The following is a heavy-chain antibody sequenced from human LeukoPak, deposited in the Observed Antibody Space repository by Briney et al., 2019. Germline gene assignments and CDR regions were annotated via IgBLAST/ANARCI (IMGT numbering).Heavy chain of an antibody. CDR3: VSFYETY. V-gene: IGHV3-74*01. Sequence: GGSLRLSCAASGNYLMHWVRQVAGKGLVWVSHINSDGSWTSYADSVTGRFTISKDNAKKTVYLQMNSLRAEDTAVYSCVSFYETYWGRGTLVTVSS. J-gene: IGHJ4*02. CDR1: GNYL. CDR2: INSDGSWT. D-gene: IGHD2/OR15-2a*01.